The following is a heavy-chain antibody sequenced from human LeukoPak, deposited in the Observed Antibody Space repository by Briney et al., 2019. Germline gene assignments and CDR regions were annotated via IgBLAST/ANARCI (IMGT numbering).Heavy chain of an antibody. D-gene: IGHD2-15*01. CDR2: ISAYNGNT. Sequence: GASVKVSCKASGYTFTSYGISWVRQAPGQGLEWMGWISAYNGNTNHAQKLQGRVTMTTDTSTSTAYMELRSLRSDDTAVYYCARDYPVVNYYYYMDVWGKGTTVTVSS. J-gene: IGHJ6*03. CDR3: ARDYPVVNYYYYMDV. V-gene: IGHV1-18*01. CDR1: GYTFTSYG.